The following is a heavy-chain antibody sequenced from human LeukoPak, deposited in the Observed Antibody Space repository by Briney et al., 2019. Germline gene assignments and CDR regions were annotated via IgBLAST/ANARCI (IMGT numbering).Heavy chain of an antibody. V-gene: IGHV3-30*04. J-gene: IGHJ4*02. Sequence: GRSLRLSCAASGFTFSSYAMHWVRQAPGKGLEWVAVISYDGSNKYYADSVKGRFTISRDNSKNTLYLQMNSLRAEDTAVYYRARITWTGSGSYFDYWGQGTLVTVSS. CDR1: GFTFSSYA. CDR3: ARITWTGSGSYFDY. CDR2: ISYDGSNK. D-gene: IGHD3-10*01.